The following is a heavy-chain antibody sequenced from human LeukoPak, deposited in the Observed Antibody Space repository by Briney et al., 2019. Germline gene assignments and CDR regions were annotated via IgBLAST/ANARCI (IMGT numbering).Heavy chain of an antibody. V-gene: IGHV3-21*04. CDR1: GFTFSRYS. Sequence: GGSLRLSCAASGFTFSRYSMNWVRQAPGKGLEWVSSITSASTYINYADSVKGRFTISRDNAENSLYLQMNSLRAEDTAVYYCARVSASGMDVWGQGTTVTVSS. CDR2: ITSASTYI. J-gene: IGHJ6*02. D-gene: IGHD3-10*01. CDR3: ARVSASGMDV.